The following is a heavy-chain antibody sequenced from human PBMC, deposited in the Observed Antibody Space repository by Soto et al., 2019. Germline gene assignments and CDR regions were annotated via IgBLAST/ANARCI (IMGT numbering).Heavy chain of an antibody. CDR3: AREVVTTQWYFDN. CDR2: TSSDDTVQ. Sequence: QVQVMQSGGGVVQPGGSLRLSYTASGFTFSRYSMHWFRQSPDKGLEWVAVTSSDDTVQFYADSVKGRFTVSRDNSRNTLFLQMNSLRVEDTAVYYCAREVVTTQWYFDNWGQGILVTVSS. J-gene: IGHJ4*02. V-gene: IGHV3-30-3*01. D-gene: IGHD1-1*01. CDR1: GFTFSRYS.